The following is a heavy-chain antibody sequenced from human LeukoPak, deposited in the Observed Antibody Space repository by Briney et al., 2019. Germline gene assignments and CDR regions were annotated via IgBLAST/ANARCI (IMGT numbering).Heavy chain of an antibody. Sequence: SETLSLTCAVSGGSISSGGYSWSWIRQPPGKGLEWIGYIYYSGSTYYNPSLKSRVTISVDTSKNQFSLKLSSVTAADTAVYYCARNFHWFDHWGQGTLVTVSS. CDR1: GGSISSGGYS. CDR3: ARNFHWFDH. J-gene: IGHJ5*02. CDR2: IYYSGST. V-gene: IGHV4-30-4*07.